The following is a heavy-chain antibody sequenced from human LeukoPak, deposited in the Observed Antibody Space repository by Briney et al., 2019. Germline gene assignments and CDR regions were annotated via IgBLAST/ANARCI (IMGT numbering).Heavy chain of an antibody. Sequence: SETLSLTCTVSGGSISSYYWSWIRQPTGKGLEWKGYIYYSGSTNYNPSLKSRVTISVDTSKNQFSLKLSSVTAADTAVYYCAREGGYYYDSSGYYDYWGQGTLVTVSS. J-gene: IGHJ4*02. CDR1: GGSISSYY. CDR3: AREGGYYYDSSGYYDY. D-gene: IGHD3-22*01. CDR2: IYYSGST. V-gene: IGHV4-59*01.